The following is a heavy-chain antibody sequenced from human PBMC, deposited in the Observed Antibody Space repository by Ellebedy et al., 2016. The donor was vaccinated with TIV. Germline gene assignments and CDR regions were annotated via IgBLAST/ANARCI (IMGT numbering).Heavy chain of an antibody. CDR1: GGSISSSSYY. CDR3: ARHRSSWNRYYDSGSSEY. D-gene: IGHD3-10*01. V-gene: IGHV4-39*01. CDR2: IYYSGST. Sequence: MPSETLSLTCTVSGGSISSSSYYWGWLRQPPGKGLEWIGSIYYSGSTYYNPSLKSRVTTSVDTSKNQFSLRLSSVTAADTAVYYCARHRSSWNRYYDSGSSEYWGQGTLVTVSS. J-gene: IGHJ4*02.